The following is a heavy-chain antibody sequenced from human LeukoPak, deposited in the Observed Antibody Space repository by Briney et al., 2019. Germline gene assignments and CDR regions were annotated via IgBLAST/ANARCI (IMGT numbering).Heavy chain of an antibody. Sequence: GGSLRLSCAASGFTLSSYWMGWVRQAPGKGLEWVANIKRDGSEKYYVDSVKGRFTISRDNAKNSLYLQMNSLRAEDTAVFYCAREMSGGSCFDYWGQGTLVTVSS. V-gene: IGHV3-7*01. D-gene: IGHD2-15*01. CDR1: GFTLSSYW. CDR3: AREMSGGSCFDY. CDR2: IKRDGSEK. J-gene: IGHJ4*02.